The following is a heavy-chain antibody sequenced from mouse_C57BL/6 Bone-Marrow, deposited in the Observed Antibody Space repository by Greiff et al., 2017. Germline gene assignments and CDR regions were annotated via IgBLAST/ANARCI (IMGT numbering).Heavy chain of an antibody. Sequence: LQQPGAELVRPGSSVKLSCKASGYTFTSYWMHWVKQRPIQGLEWIGNIDPSDSETHYNQKFTDKATLTVDKSSSTAYMQLSSLTSEDSAVYYCARSIYYYGSSLYYYAMDYGGQGTSVTVSS. V-gene: IGHV1-52*01. CDR3: ARSIYYYGSSLYYYAMDY. CDR1: GYTFTSYW. CDR2: IDPSDSET. J-gene: IGHJ4*01. D-gene: IGHD1-1*01.